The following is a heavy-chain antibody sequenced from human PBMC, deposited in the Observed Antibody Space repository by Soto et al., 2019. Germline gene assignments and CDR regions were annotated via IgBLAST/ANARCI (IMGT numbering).Heavy chain of an antibody. Sequence: PGGSLRLSCTASGFTFSNYWMQWVRQAPGRGLVWVSRITTDGSDTTYADSVKGRFTISRDNAKNTLYLQMNSLRAEDTAVYYCARKNYYYGMDVWGQGTTVTVSS. CDR2: ITTDGSDT. CDR1: GFTFSNYW. V-gene: IGHV3-74*01. CDR3: ARKNYYYGMDV. J-gene: IGHJ6*02.